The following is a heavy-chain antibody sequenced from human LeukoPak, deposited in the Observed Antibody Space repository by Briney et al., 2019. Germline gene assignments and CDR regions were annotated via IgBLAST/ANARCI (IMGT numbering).Heavy chain of an antibody. Sequence: ASVKVSCKASGGTFSSYAISWVRQAPGQGLEWMGGIIPIFGTASYAQKFQGRVTITADESTSTAYMELSSLRSEDTAVYYCARDLGLRYFDWPPRGWFNPWGQGTLVAVSS. D-gene: IGHD3-9*01. V-gene: IGHV1-69*13. J-gene: IGHJ5*02. CDR3: ARDLGLRYFDWPPRGWFNP. CDR2: IIPIFGTA. CDR1: GGTFSSYA.